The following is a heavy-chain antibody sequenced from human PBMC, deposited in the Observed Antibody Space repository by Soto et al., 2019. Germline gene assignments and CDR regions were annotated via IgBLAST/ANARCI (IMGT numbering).Heavy chain of an antibody. CDR1: GGSISSYY. V-gene: IGHV4-59*01. CDR2: IYYSGST. CDR3: ERVGRGGDSSGYYDAFDI. Sequence: SETLSLTCTVSGGSISSYYWSWIRQPPGKGLEWIGYIYYSGSTNYNPSLKSRVTISVDTSKNQFSLKLSSVTAADTAVEYCERVGRGGDSSGYYDAFDIWGQGTMVTVSS. D-gene: IGHD3-22*01. J-gene: IGHJ3*02.